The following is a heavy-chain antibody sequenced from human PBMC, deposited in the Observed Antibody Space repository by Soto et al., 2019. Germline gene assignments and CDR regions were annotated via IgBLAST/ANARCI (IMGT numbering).Heavy chain of an antibody. J-gene: IGHJ1*01. CDR2: LSAYSGDT. V-gene: IGHV1-18*01. D-gene: IGHD4-17*01. CDR3: ARGDRDYGGNGGD. CDR1: GYTFTNYG. Sequence: SEKVSCKASGYTFTNYGITWVRQAPGQGHELVGWLSAYSGDTNYAPKFQGRLTMTTDTFTSTAYMDLRSLTSDDTAVYYWARGDRDYGGNGGDWGQGTPVTVSS.